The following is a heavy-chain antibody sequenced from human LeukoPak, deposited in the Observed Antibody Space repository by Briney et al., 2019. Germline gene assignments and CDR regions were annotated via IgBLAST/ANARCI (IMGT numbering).Heavy chain of an antibody. J-gene: IGHJ4*02. V-gene: IGHV3-9*03. Sequence: PGGSLRLSCAASGFTFDDYAMHWVRQAPGKGLEWVSGISWNSGSIGYADSVKGRFTISRDNAKNSLYLQMNSLRAEDMALYYCAKAASGMGRGVIVGWGQGTLVTVSS. CDR1: GFTFDDYA. D-gene: IGHD3-10*01. CDR3: AKAASGMGRGVIVG. CDR2: ISWNSGSI.